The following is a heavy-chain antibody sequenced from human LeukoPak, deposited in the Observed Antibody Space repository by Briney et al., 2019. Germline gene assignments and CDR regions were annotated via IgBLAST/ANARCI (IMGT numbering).Heavy chain of an antibody. CDR2: INTDGSST. J-gene: IGHJ4*02. CDR1: GVTFSSYW. D-gene: IGHD3-22*01. Sequence: PGGSLRLSCAASGVTFSSYWMHWVRQAPGKGLVWVSRINTDGSSTSYADSVKGRFTISRDNAKNTLYLQMNSLRAEDTAVYYCARDGNYYDSSGPADYWGQGTLVSVSS. V-gene: IGHV3-74*01. CDR3: ARDGNYYDSSGPADY.